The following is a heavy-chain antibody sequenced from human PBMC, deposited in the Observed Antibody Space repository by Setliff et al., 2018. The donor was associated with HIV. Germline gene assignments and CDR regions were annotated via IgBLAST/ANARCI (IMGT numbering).Heavy chain of an antibody. D-gene: IGHD6-19*01. CDR2: IYHSGST. CDR3: ATYYIAVAGTFPY. Sequence: SETLSLTCSVSGGSISSSSYFWSWVRQPPGKGLEWIGEIYHSGSTNYNPSLKSRVTITVDESKNQFSLKLSSVTAADTAVYYCATYYIAVAGTFPYWGQGTLVTVSS. CDR1: GGSISSSSYF. V-gene: IGHV4-4*02. J-gene: IGHJ4*02.